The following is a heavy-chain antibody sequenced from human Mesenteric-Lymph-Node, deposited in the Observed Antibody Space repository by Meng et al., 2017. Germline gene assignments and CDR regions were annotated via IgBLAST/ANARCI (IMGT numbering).Heavy chain of an antibody. CDR1: RFTFSSYA. D-gene: IGHD3-10*01. J-gene: IGHJ6*02. CDR2: IYSGGST. V-gene: IGHV3-53*04. CDR3: ARDNAYYYGSGSPYGMDV. Sequence: GESLKISCAASRFTFSSYAMSWVRQAPGKGLEWVSVIYSGGSTYYADSVKGRFTISRHNSKNTLYLQMNSLRAEDTAVYYCARDNAYYYGSGSPYGMDVWGQGTTVTVSS.